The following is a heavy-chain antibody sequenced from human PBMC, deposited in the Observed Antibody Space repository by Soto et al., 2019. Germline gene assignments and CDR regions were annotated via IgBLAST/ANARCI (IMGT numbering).Heavy chain of an antibody. CDR2: ISAYNGNT. J-gene: IGHJ3*02. Sequence: ASVKVSCKASGYTFTSYGISWVRQAPGQGLEWMGWISAYNGNTNYAQKLQGRVTMTTDTSTSTAYMELRSLRSDDTAVYYCARGGQRITMIVVAIGAFDIWGQGTMVTV. D-gene: IGHD3-22*01. V-gene: IGHV1-18*04. CDR3: ARGGQRITMIVVAIGAFDI. CDR1: GYTFTSYG.